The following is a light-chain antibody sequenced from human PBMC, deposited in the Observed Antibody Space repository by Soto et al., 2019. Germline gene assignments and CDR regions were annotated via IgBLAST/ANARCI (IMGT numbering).Light chain of an antibody. J-gene: IGKJ4*01. CDR1: QSLLHRNGYNY. V-gene: IGKV2-28*01. CDR3: MQALQTPLT. CDR2: LGS. Sequence: DIVLTQSPLSLPVTPGEPASISCRSRQSLLHRNGYNYLDWYLQKPGQSPRLLIHLGSNRASGVHDRFSGSGSGTDFTLKISRVEAEDVGVYYCMQALQTPLTFGGGTKVEIK.